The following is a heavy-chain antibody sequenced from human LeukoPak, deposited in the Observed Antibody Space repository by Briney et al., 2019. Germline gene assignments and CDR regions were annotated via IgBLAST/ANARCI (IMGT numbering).Heavy chain of an antibody. J-gene: IGHJ4*02. CDR3: ARVFDS. V-gene: IGHV4-39*07. Sequence: SETLSLTCTVSGGSVYTSDYYWGWVRQPPGKGPEWIGDIFYTGKTNYNPSLRSRVSISIDTSKNQFSLKLTSVTAADTAVYYCARVFDSWGQGTLVTVSS. CDR2: IFYTGKT. CDR1: GGSVYTSDYY.